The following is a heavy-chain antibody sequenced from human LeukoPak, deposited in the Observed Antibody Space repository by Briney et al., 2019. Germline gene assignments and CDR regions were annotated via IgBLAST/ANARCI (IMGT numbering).Heavy chain of an antibody. V-gene: IGHV4-59*01. CDR2: IYGSGFT. D-gene: IGHD1-1*01. Sequence: TSETLSLTCNVSGGSFNKYYWSWVRQPPGKGLEWIGYIYGSGFTNYSPSLKSRLTISADTSNNQFSLKLSSVTAGDTAVYYCGRAGGTKSYGLRGTIDYWGQGALVTVS. CDR1: GGSFNKYY. CDR3: GRAGGTKSYGLRGTIDY. J-gene: IGHJ4*02.